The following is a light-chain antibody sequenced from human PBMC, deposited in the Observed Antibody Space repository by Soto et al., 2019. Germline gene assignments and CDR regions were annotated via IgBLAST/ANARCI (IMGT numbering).Light chain of an antibody. Sequence: QSALTQPPSASGSPGQSVTISCTVTSSDNGYYNYGSRYQQHPGKAPKLMIYEVSKRPAGVPDRFSGSKSGDTASLTVSGLQAEDEADYYCSSYAGSLYVFGTGTKLTVL. CDR1: SSDNGYYNY. J-gene: IGLJ1*01. CDR2: EVS. CDR3: SSYAGSLYV. V-gene: IGLV2-8*01.